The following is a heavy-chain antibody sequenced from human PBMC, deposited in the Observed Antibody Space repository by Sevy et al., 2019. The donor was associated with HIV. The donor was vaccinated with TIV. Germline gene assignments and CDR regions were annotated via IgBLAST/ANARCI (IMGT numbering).Heavy chain of an antibody. V-gene: IGHV3-23*01. D-gene: IGHD3-16*01. J-gene: IGHJ4*02. CDR1: GFTFSSYA. Sequence: GGSLRLSCAASGFTFSSYAMSWVRQAPGKGLEWVSAICGSGSSTYYADSVKGRFTISRDNSKNTLYLQMNSLRTEDTAVSYCANYTDRFSWNYFDYWGQGTLVTVSS. CDR3: ANYTDRFSWNYFDY. CDR2: ICGSGSST.